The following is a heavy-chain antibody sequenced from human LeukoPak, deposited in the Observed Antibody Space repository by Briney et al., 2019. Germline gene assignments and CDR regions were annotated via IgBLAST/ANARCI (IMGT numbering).Heavy chain of an antibody. CDR3: ARRKWNDAVDY. CDR2: IYYSGST. V-gene: IGHV4-59*01. D-gene: IGHD1-1*01. CDR1: GRFISICY. Sequence: SETQSLTCTVWGRFISICYWIWMRQPPGEGLEWIGYIYYSGSTNYNPSLKSRVPISVDTSKNQFSLKLSSVTAADTAVYYYARRKWNDAVDYWGQGTLVTVST. J-gene: IGHJ4*02.